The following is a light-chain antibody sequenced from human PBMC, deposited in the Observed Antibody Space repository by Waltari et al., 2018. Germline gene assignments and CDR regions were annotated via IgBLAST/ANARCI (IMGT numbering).Light chain of an antibody. J-gene: IGKJ3*01. CDR1: QDISNY. V-gene: IGKV1-33*01. CDR2: EAS. Sequence: DIQMTQSPSSLSASVGDRVTITCQASQDISNYLNWYQQKPGKAPKLLIYEASNLETGVPSRFSGSGSGTDFTFTISSLQPEDIATYYCQQYDNLLRTFGPGTKVDIK. CDR3: QQYDNLLRT.